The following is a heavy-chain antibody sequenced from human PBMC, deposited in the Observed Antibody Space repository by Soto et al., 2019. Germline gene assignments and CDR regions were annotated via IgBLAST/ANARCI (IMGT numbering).Heavy chain of an antibody. J-gene: IGHJ6*02. CDR1: RRSFSGFY. CDR3: ARGRGYVYGYNFYGMDV. CDR2: INHSGST. D-gene: IGHD5-18*01. Sequence: QVQLQQSGAGLLKPSETLALTCGVYRRSFSGFYWTWVRQTPGKGLEWIGEINHSGSTNYNPSLKNRVTISVDRSTNYFSLRMTSVTAADAAVYYCARGRGYVYGYNFYGMDVWGQGTTVTVSS. V-gene: IGHV4-34*01.